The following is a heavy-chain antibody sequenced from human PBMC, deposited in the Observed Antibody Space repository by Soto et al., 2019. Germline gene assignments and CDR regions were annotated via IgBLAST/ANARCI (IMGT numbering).Heavy chain of an antibody. Sequence: SETLSLTCTVSGGSISSYYWSWIRQSPGKGLEWIGYIYYSGSTNYNPSLKSRVTISVDTSKNQFSLKLSSVTAADTAVYYCARGYCSGGNCYRFKFDYWGQGTLVNVSS. CDR1: GGSISSYY. D-gene: IGHD2-15*01. V-gene: IGHV4-59*01. CDR3: ARGYCSGGNCYRFKFDY. CDR2: IYYSGST. J-gene: IGHJ4*02.